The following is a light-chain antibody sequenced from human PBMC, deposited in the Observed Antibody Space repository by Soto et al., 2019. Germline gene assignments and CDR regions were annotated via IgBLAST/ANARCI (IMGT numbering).Light chain of an antibody. J-gene: IGKJ1*01. V-gene: IGKV1-5*01. CDR3: QQYNSYSEA. CDR1: QSISSW. Sequence: IHNTHSPSTLSASLRYSFTITVRASQSISSWLAWYQQKPGKAPKLLIYDASSLESGVPSRFSGSGSGTEFTLTISSLQPDDFATYYCQQYNSYSEAFGQGTKVDI. CDR2: DAS.